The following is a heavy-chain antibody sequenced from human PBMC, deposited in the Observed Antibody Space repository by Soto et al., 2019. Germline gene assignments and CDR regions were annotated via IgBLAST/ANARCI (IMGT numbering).Heavy chain of an antibody. D-gene: IGHD3-10*01. CDR2: IYYSGST. Sequence: SETLSLTCTVSGGSISSGGYYWSWIRQHPGKGLEWIGYIYYSGSTYYNPSLKSRVTISVDTSKNQFSLKLSSVTAADTAVYYCARDRVRGIRGAFDIWGQGTMVTVSS. CDR1: GGSISSGGYY. CDR3: ARDRVRGIRGAFDI. V-gene: IGHV4-31*03. J-gene: IGHJ3*02.